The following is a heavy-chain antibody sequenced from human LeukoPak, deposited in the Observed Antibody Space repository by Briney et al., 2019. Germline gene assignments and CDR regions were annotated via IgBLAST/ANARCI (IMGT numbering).Heavy chain of an antibody. V-gene: IGHV3-33*06. Sequence: PGGSLRLSCAASGFTFSNYGMHWVRQAPGKGLEWVAVVWYDGSNIHYVDSVKGRFSISRDNSKNTLYLQMNSLRAEDTAVYYCAKSPPVTAKGWYFDYWGQGTLVTVSS. CDR2: VWYDGSNI. J-gene: IGHJ4*02. CDR1: GFTFSNYG. CDR3: AKSPPVTAKGWYFDY. D-gene: IGHD2-21*02.